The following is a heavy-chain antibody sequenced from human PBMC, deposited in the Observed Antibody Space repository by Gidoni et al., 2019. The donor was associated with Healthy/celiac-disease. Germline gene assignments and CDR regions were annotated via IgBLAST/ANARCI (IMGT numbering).Heavy chain of an antibody. Sequence: QVQLVQSGAEVTTPGASVKVSCQASGYTFTSYGISWVRQAPGQGLEWMGWISAYNGNTNYAQKLQGRGTMTTDTSTSTAYMELRSLRSDDTAVYYCARVGSYGDYPGAFDIWGQGTMVTVSS. CDR3: ARVGSYGDYPGAFDI. CDR2: ISAYNGNT. J-gene: IGHJ3*02. CDR1: GYTFTSYG. D-gene: IGHD4-17*01. V-gene: IGHV1-18*01.